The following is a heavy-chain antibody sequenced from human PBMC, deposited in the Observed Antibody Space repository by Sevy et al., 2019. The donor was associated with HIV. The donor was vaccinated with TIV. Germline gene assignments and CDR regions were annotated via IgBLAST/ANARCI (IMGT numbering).Heavy chain of an antibody. CDR1: GYTFTRYS. J-gene: IGHJ4*02. Sequence: ASVKVSCKASGYTFTRYSMNWVRQAPGQGLEWIGWINTNTGNPTYAQAFTGRFVFSLDTSVSTAYLKISSLKAEDTAVYYCERAEVDTAIEGFDYWGQGSLVTVSS. D-gene: IGHD5-18*01. CDR3: ERAEVDTAIEGFDY. V-gene: IGHV7-4-1*02. CDR2: INTNTGNP.